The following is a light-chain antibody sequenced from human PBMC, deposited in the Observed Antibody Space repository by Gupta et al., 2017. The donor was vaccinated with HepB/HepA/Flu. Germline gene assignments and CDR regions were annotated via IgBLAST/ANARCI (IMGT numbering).Light chain of an antibody. CDR3: QQRSNWLFT. Sequence: PGERATLSCRASQSVSSYLAWYQQKPGQAPRLLIYDASNRATGIPARFSGSGSGTDFTLTISSLEPEDFSVDYCQQRSNWLFTFGPGTKVDIK. J-gene: IGKJ3*01. CDR1: QSVSSY. CDR2: DAS. V-gene: IGKV3-11*01.